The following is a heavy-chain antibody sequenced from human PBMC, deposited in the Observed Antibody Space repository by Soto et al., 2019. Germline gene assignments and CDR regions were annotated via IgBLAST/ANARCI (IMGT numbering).Heavy chain of an antibody. D-gene: IGHD6-19*01. CDR1: GFTFSSYA. J-gene: IGHJ4*02. CDR2: ISGSGGST. V-gene: IGHV3-23*01. Sequence: GGSLRLSCASSGFTFSSYAMSLVRQAPGKGLEWVSAISGSGGSTYYADSVKGRFTISRDNSKNTLYLQMNSLRAEDTAVYYCAKGEQWLPYFDYWGQGTLVTVSS. CDR3: AKGEQWLPYFDY.